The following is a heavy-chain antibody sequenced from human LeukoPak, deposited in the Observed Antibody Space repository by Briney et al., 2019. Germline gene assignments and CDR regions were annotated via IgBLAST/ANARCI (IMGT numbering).Heavy chain of an antibody. CDR3: ARAGPLPFLNAFDI. Sequence: GASVKVSCKASGYTFTSYGISWVRQAPGQGLEWMGWISAYNGNTNYAQKLQGRVTMTRDTSTSTVYMELSSLRSEDTAVYYCARAGPLPFLNAFDIWGQGTMVTVSS. J-gene: IGHJ3*02. V-gene: IGHV1-18*01. CDR2: ISAYNGNT. CDR1: GYTFTSYG. D-gene: IGHD3-10*01.